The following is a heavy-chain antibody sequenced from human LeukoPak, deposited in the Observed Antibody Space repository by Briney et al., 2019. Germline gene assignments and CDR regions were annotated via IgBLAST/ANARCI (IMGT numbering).Heavy chain of an antibody. CDR1: GFTFSSYG. V-gene: IGHV3-20*04. CDR3: ARDGHYDILTGYFQD. Sequence: GGSLRLSCAASGFTFSSYGMHWVRQAPGKGLEWVSGINWSGDSIGYADSVKGRFTISRDNAKNSLYLQMNSLRAEDTAVYYCARDGHYDILTGYFQDWGQGTLVTVSS. J-gene: IGHJ1*01. CDR2: INWSGDSI. D-gene: IGHD3-9*01.